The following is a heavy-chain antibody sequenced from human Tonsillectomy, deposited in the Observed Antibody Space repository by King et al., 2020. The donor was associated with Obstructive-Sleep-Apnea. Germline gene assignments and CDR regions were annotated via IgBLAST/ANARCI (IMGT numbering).Heavy chain of an antibody. V-gene: IGHV4-39*07. D-gene: IGHD3-22*01. CDR1: GGSISSSSYY. J-gene: IGHJ4*02. CDR2: IYYSGST. Sequence: QLRESGPGLVKPSETLSLTCTVSGGSISSSSYYWGWIRQPPGKGLEWIGSIYYSGSTYYNPSLKSRVTISVDTSKNQFSLKLSSVTAADTAVYYCARVKTLPRTLYYYDSSGYPDYWGQGTLVTVSS. CDR3: ARVKTLPRTLYYYDSSGYPDY.